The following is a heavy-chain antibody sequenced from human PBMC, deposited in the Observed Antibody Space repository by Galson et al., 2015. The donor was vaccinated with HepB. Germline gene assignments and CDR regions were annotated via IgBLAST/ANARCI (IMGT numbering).Heavy chain of an antibody. CDR1: GDSVSSSSAA. D-gene: IGHD6-19*01. V-gene: IGHV6-1*01. CDR2: TYYRSKWYN. J-gene: IGHJ4*02. CDR3: ARDRAGTGYFDY. Sequence: CAISGDSVSSSSAAWNRIRQSPSRGLEWLGRTYYRSKWYNDYAVSVRSRITINPDTSKNQFSLQLNSVTPEDTAVYYCARDRAGTGYFDYWGQGTLVTVSS.